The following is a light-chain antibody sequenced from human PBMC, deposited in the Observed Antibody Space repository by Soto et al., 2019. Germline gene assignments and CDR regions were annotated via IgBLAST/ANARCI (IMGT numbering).Light chain of an antibody. Sequence: EIVLTQSPATLSLSPGERATLSCRASQSVSSYLAWYQQKPGQAPRLLIYDASNRATGIPARFSGSGSGTDFTLTISSLEPKDFAVYYCQQRRSWPLTFGGGTKVDIK. CDR2: DAS. CDR1: QSVSSY. V-gene: IGKV3-11*01. CDR3: QQRRSWPLT. J-gene: IGKJ4*01.